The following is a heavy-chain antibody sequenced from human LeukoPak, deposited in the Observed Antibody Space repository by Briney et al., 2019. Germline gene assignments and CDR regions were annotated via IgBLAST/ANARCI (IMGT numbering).Heavy chain of an antibody. V-gene: IGHV4-34*01. Sequence: SETLSLTCAVYGGSFTEYHWSWIRQPPGKSLEWIGEINYTGRTHYNPSLTSRVTISIDMSERQFSLGLTSVTAADTAVYYCARERRVEVSARQTVAFDMWAQGTMVIVSS. CDR2: INYTGRT. CDR3: ARERRVEVSARQTVAFDM. D-gene: IGHD5/OR15-5a*01. CDR1: GGSFTEYH. J-gene: IGHJ3*02.